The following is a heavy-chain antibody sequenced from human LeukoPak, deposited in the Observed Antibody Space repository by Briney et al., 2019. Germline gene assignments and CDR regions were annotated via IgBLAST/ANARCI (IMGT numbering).Heavy chain of an antibody. D-gene: IGHD3-22*01. CDR2: IIPILGIA. V-gene: IGHV1-69*04. CDR3: ASSYYYDSSGYLDY. Sequence: ASVKVSCKASGGTFSSYAISWVRQAPGQGLEWMGRIIPILGIANYAQKLQGRVTMTTDTSTSTAYMELRSLRSDDTAVYYCASSYYYDSSGYLDYWGQGTLVTVSS. CDR1: GGTFSSYA. J-gene: IGHJ4*02.